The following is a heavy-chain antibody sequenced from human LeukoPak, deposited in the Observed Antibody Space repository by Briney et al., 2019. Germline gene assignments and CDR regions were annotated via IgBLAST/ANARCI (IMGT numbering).Heavy chain of an antibody. CDR1: GGTFSSYA. J-gene: IGHJ1*01. CDR3: ARGAPVVVPSDYGPGYFRL. D-gene: IGHD2-15*01. V-gene: IGHV1-69*04. Sequence: SVKVSCKASGGTFSSYAISWVRQAPGQGLEWMGRIIPILGIANYAQKFQGRVTITADKSTSTVYMELSSLRSEDTAVYYCARGAPVVVPSDYGPGYFRLWGQGTLVTVSS. CDR2: IIPILGIA.